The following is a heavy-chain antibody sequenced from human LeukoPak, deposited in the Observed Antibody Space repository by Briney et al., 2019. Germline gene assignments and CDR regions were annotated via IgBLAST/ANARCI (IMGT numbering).Heavy chain of an antibody. D-gene: IGHD2-2*01. CDR2: ISYDGSNK. Sequence: GGSLRLSCAASGFTFSSYGMHWVRQAPGKGLEWVAVISYDGSNKYYADSVKGRFTISRDNSKNTLYLQMNSLRAEDTAVYYCARRIDCSSTSCYRGETWFDPWGQGTLVTVSS. J-gene: IGHJ5*02. V-gene: IGHV3-30*03. CDR3: ARRIDCSSTSCYRGETWFDP. CDR1: GFTFSSYG.